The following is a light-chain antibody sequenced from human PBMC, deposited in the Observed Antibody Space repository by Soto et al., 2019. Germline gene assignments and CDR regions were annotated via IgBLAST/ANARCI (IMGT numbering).Light chain of an antibody. V-gene: IGLV2-8*01. Sequence: QSVLTQPPSASGSPGQSVTISCTGTSSDVGGYNCVSWYQQHPGEAPKLMIYEVSKRPSGVPDRFSGSKSGNTASLTVSGLQAEDEADYYCSSYAGSNTVVFGGGPKVTVL. J-gene: IGLJ2*01. CDR2: EVS. CDR3: SSYAGSNTVV. CDR1: SSDVGGYNC.